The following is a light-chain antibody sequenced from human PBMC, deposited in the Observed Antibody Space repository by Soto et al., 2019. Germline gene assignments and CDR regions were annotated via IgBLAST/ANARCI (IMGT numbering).Light chain of an antibody. Sequence: DIQMTQSPSSLSASVGDRVTITCRASQSISSYLNWYQQKPGKAPSLLIYGASSLQGGVPSRFSGSGSGTDFALTMSSLQPEDSATYYCQQSYHTPYTFSQGTKLEIK. CDR2: GAS. CDR1: QSISSY. CDR3: QQSYHTPYT. V-gene: IGKV1-39*01. J-gene: IGKJ2*01.